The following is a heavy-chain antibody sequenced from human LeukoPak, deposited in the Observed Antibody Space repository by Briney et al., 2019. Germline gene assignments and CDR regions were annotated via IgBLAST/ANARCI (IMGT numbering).Heavy chain of an antibody. CDR1: GFTFSDYY. V-gene: IGHV3-11*01. CDR3: ARGYYDFWSGPSDAFDI. Sequence: GGSLRLSCAASGFTFSDYYMSWIRQAPGKGLEWVSYISSSGSTIYYADSVKGRFTISSDNAKNSLYLQMNSLRAEDTAVYYCARGYYDFWSGPSDAFDIWGQGTMVTVSS. CDR2: ISSSGSTI. D-gene: IGHD3-3*01. J-gene: IGHJ3*02.